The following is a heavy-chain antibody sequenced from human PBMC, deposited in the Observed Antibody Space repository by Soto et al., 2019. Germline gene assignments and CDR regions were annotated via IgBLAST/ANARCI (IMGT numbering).Heavy chain of an antibody. J-gene: IGHJ4*02. CDR3: ARLLWFGESFPLDY. CDR1: GFTFSSYS. CDR2: ISSSSSYI. Sequence: LRLSCAASGFTFSSYSMNWVRQAPGKGLEWVSSISSSSSYIYYADSVKGRFTISRDNAKNPLYLQMNSLRAEDTAVYYCARLLWFGESFPLDYWGQGTLVTVSS. V-gene: IGHV3-21*01. D-gene: IGHD3-10*01.